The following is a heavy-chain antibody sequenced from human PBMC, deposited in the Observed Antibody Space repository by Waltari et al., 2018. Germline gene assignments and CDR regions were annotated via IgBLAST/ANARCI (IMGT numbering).Heavy chain of an antibody. CDR3: ARHPLVWVASTQNAFDV. Sequence: EVQLVQSGAEVRKTGESLKLSCMGSGYRFARSWIGWRRQMPGKGLEWMGIIFPGDSDTRYSPSFQGHVTISADTSNSTAYLQLTNLKASDTAMYYCARHPLVWVASTQNAFDVWGQGTMVTVSS. CDR2: IFPGDSDT. D-gene: IGHD3-16*01. J-gene: IGHJ3*01. V-gene: IGHV5-51*03. CDR1: GYRFARSW.